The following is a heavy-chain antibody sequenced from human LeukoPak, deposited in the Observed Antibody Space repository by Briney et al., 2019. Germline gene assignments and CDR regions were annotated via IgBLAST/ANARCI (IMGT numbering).Heavy chain of an antibody. D-gene: IGHD3-22*01. CDR2: INTNTGNP. J-gene: IGHJ4*02. V-gene: IGHV7-4-1*02. CDR3: ARDPGYYYDSSGYYRFDY. Sequence: VASVKVSCKASGYTFTSYAMNWVRQAPGQGLEWMGWINTNTGNPTYAQGFTGRFVFSLDTSVSTAYLQITSLKAEDTAVYYCARDPGYYYDSSGYYRFDYWGQGTLVTVSS. CDR1: GYTFTSYA.